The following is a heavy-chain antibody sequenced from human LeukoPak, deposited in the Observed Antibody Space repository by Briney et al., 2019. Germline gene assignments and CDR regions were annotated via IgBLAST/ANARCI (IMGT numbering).Heavy chain of an antibody. V-gene: IGHV1-18*01. J-gene: IGHJ4*02. D-gene: IGHD2-2*01. Sequence: ASVKVSCKASGGTFNNYPISWVRQAPGQGLEWMGWISAYNGNTNYAQKLQGRVTMTTDTSTSTAYMELRSLRSDDTAVYYCARGGQYQLLHTYWGQGTLVTVSS. CDR2: ISAYNGNT. CDR1: GGTFNNYP. CDR3: ARGGQYQLLHTY.